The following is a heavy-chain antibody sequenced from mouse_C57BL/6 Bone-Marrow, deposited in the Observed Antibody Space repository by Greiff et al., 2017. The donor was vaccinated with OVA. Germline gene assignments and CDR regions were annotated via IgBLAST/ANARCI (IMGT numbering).Heavy chain of an antibody. Sequence: QVQLQQSGPELVKPGASVKISCKASGYAFSSSWMNWVKQRPGKGLEWIGRIYPGDGDTNYNGKFKGKATLTADKSSSTAYMQLSSLTSEDSAVYFCARCDGSSYGYFDVWGTGTTVTVSS. J-gene: IGHJ1*03. CDR3: ARCDGSSYGYFDV. CDR1: GYAFSSSW. V-gene: IGHV1-82*01. D-gene: IGHD1-1*01. CDR2: IYPGDGDT.